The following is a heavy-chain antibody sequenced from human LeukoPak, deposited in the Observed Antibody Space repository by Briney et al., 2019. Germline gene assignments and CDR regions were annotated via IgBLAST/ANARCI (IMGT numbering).Heavy chain of an antibody. J-gene: IGHJ4*02. V-gene: IGHV3-21*01. CDR1: GFTFSSYS. D-gene: IGHD1-26*01. Sequence: PWGSLRLSCAASGFTFSSYSMNWVRPAPGKGLEWVSSISSSSSYISYADSVKGRFTISRDNAKNSLYLQMNSLRAEDTAVYYCARDLYSGSYSDYWGQGTLVTVSS. CDR3: ARDLYSGSYSDY. CDR2: ISSSSSYI.